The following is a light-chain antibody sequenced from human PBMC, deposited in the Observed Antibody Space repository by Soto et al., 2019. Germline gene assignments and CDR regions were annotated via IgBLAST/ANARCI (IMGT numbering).Light chain of an antibody. Sequence: QSVLTQPASVSGSPGQSITISCTGTSSDAGSYNLVSWYQQHPGKAPKLMIYEVSKRPSGVSNRFSGSKSGNTASLTISGLQAEDEADYYCCSYAGSSTFLVFGGGTKVTVL. CDR3: CSYAGSSTFLV. J-gene: IGLJ2*01. V-gene: IGLV2-23*02. CDR1: SSDAGSYNL. CDR2: EVS.